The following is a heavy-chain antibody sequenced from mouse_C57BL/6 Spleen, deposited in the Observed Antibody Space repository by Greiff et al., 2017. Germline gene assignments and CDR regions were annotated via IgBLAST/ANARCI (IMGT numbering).Heavy chain of an antibody. V-gene: IGHV1-42*01. CDR2: INPSTGGT. Sequence: EVQGVESGPELVKPGASVKISCKASGYSFTGYYMNWVKQSPEKSLEWIGEINPSTGGTTYNQKFKAKATLTVDKSSSTAYMQLKSLTSEDSAVYYCARKGVYYDYSYAMDYWGQGTSVTVSS. D-gene: IGHD2-4*01. J-gene: IGHJ4*01. CDR1: GYSFTGYY. CDR3: ARKGVYYDYSYAMDY.